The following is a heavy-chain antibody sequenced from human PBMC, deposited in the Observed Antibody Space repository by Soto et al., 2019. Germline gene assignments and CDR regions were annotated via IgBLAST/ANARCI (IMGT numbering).Heavy chain of an antibody. D-gene: IGHD4-17*01. Sequence: QVHLVQSGAEVKKPGSSVKVSCEASADTFTSHTLSWVRQAPGQGLEWMGRIIPSLDMANYAQNFQGRVTITEDKSTNPAYMELSSLRSEDTAISYCARDVSLYGDFDQWGQGALVTVSS. CDR3: ARDVSLYGDFDQ. CDR1: ADTFTSHT. CDR2: IIPSLDMA. J-gene: IGHJ4*02. V-gene: IGHV1-69*08.